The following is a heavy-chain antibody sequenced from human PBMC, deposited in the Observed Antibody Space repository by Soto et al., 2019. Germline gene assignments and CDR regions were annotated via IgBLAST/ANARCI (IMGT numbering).Heavy chain of an antibody. J-gene: IGHJ3*02. Sequence: VKVSCKASGYTFTSYGISWVRQAPGQGLEWMGWISAYNGNTNYAQKLQGRVTMTTDTSTSTAYMELRSLRSDDTAVYYCARDPRITIFGVDLDAFDIWGQGTMVTVSS. CDR2: ISAYNGNT. V-gene: IGHV1-18*04. CDR1: GYTFTSYG. CDR3: ARDPRITIFGVDLDAFDI. D-gene: IGHD3-3*01.